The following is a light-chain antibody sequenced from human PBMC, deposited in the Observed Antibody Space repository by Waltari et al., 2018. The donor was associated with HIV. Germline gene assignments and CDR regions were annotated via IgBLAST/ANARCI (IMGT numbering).Light chain of an antibody. CDR2: SNN. V-gene: IGLV1-44*01. J-gene: IGLJ2*01. CDR3: AAWDDSLNGVV. Sequence: QSVLTQPPSASGTPGPRVTISCSGSSSNIGSNPVQWYPQLPGTAPKLLIYSNNQPPSGVPARFSGSKSGTSASLAISGLQSEDEADYYCAAWDDSLNGVVFGGGTKLTVL. CDR1: SSNIGSNP.